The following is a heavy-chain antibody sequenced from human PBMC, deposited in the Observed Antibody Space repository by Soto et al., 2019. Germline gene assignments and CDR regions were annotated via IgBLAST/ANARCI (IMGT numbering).Heavy chain of an antibody. V-gene: IGHV1-18*01. CDR3: ARVGYGSSFIDY. Sequence: ASVKVSCKAFGYTFSTYGFGWVRQVPGQGLEWMGWISVYNGNTNYAQSFQGRITMTTDTSTSTAYMELGRLRSDDTAVYYCARVGYGSSFIDYWGQGTLVTVSS. CDR1: GYTFSTYG. J-gene: IGHJ4*01. CDR2: ISVYNGNT. D-gene: IGHD6-13*01.